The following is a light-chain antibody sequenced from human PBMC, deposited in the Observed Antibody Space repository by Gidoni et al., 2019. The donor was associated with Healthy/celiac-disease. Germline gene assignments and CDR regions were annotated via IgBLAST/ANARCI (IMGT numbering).Light chain of an antibody. CDR1: QSVSSY. CDR3: QPRSNWPPS. J-gene: IGKJ1*01. V-gene: IGKV3-11*01. CDR2: DAS. Sequence: EIVLTQSPATLSLSPGVRATLSCRASQSVSSYLAWYQQKPGQAPRLLIYDASNRATGIPSRFSGSGSGTDFTLTISSLEPEDFAVYYCQPRSNWPPSFGQGTKVEIK.